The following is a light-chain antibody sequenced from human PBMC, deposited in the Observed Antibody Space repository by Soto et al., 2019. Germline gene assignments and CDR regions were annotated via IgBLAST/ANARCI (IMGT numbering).Light chain of an antibody. CDR2: TNN. J-gene: IGLJ3*02. Sequence: QAVVTQPPSASGTPGQRVTISCSGSSSNIGSNYVYWYQQLPGTAPKLLIYTNNQRPSGVPDRFSGSKSGTSASLAISGLRSEDEADYYCAAWDDSLSGACVFGGGTKLTVL. V-gene: IGLV1-47*02. CDR1: SSNIGSNY. CDR3: AAWDDSLSGACV.